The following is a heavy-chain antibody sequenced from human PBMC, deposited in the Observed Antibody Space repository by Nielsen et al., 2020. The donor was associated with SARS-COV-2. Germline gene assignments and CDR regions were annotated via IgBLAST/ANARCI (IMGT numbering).Heavy chain of an antibody. CDR3: TRDGHHWDLDN. Sequence: ESLKISCAASGFTFSNYWMHWVRQAPGKGLVWVARVSMDGRGTNYADSVKGRFTISRDNAENTLHLDMSSLRVGDSAVYYCTRDGHHWDLDNWGQGALVTVSS. J-gene: IGHJ4*02. CDR2: VSMDGRGT. CDR1: GFTFSNYW. D-gene: IGHD7-27*01. V-gene: IGHV3-74*01.